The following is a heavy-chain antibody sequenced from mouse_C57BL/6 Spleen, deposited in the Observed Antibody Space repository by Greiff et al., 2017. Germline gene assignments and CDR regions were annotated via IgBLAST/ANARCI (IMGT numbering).Heavy chain of an antibody. CDR3: TLTTAPVNFDH. D-gene: IGHD1-2*01. CDR2: IDPEDGDT. Sequence: VQLKESGAELVRPGASVKLSCTASGSNIKDYYMHWVKQRPGQGLEWIGRIDPEDGDTEYAPKFQGKATMTADTSSNTASLPLSSLTSEDTAVYYCTLTTAPVNFDHWGQGTTLTVSS. V-gene: IGHV14-1*01. J-gene: IGHJ2*01. CDR1: GSNIKDYY.